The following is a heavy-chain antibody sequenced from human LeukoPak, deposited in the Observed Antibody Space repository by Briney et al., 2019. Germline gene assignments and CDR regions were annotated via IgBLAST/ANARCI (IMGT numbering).Heavy chain of an antibody. D-gene: IGHD5-24*01. J-gene: IGHJ6*02. V-gene: IGHV3-7*03. CDR3: ARDQMGPYYGMDV. CDR1: EFTFSSYS. Sequence: GGSLRLSCAASEFTFSSYSMNWVRQAPGKGLEWVANIKQDGREKYYVDSVKGRFTISRDNAKNSLSLQMDSLRAEDTAVYYCARDQMGPYYGMDVWGQGTTVTVSS. CDR2: IKQDGREK.